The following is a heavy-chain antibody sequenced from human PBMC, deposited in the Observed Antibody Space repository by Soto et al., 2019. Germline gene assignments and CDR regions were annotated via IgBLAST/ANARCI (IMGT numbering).Heavy chain of an antibody. V-gene: IGHV1-18*01. CDR1: GYTFTSYG. CDR2: ISAYNGNT. CDR3: ARDFGPSGRIDY. J-gene: IGHJ4*02. D-gene: IGHD3-3*01. Sequence: QVQLVQSGAEVKKPGASVKVSCKASGYTFTSYGISWVRQAPGQGLEWMGWISAYNGNTNYAPKLQGRVNMTTDTPTSRASMELRSLRSDEPAVYYCARDFGPSGRIDYWGKGPLVTVSS.